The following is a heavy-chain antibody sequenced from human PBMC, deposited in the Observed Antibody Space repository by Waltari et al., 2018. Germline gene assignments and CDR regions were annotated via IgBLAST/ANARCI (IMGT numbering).Heavy chain of an antibody. Sequence: QVQRVQSGAEVKKPGASVKVSCKASGYTFTGSYLHWVRQAPGQGLEWMVRINPNSGGTNYAQKFQGRVTMTRDTSISTAYMELSRLRSDDTAVYYCARDRQWELTFDYWGQGTLVTVSS. J-gene: IGHJ4*02. CDR3: ARDRQWELTFDY. CDR2: INPNSGGT. V-gene: IGHV1-2*06. CDR1: GYTFTGSY. D-gene: IGHD1-26*01.